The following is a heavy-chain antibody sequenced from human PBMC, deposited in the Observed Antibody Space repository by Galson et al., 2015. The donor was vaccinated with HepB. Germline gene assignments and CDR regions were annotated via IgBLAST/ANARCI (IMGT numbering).Heavy chain of an antibody. Sequence: SLRLSCAASGFTFSDYYMSWIRQAPGKGLEWVSYISSSSSYTNYADSVKGRFTISRDNAKNSLYLQMNSLRAEDTAVYYCARIRGAAAGTYYFDYWGQGTLVTVSS. J-gene: IGHJ4*02. CDR2: ISSSSSYT. V-gene: IGHV3-11*06. D-gene: IGHD6-13*01. CDR3: ARIRGAAAGTYYFDY. CDR1: GFTFSDYY.